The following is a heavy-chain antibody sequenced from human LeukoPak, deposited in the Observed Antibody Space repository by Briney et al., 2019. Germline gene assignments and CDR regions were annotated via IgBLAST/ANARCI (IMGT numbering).Heavy chain of an antibody. CDR2: ISGSGGST. Sequence: PGGTLRLSCAASGFTFSSYAMSWVRQAPGKGLEWVSAISGSGGSTYYADSVKGRFTISRDNSKNTLYLQMNSLRAEDTAVYYCAKPTDFYYYYYYMDVWGKGTTVTVSS. CDR1: GFTFSSYA. J-gene: IGHJ6*03. CDR3: AKPTDFYYYYYYMDV. V-gene: IGHV3-23*01.